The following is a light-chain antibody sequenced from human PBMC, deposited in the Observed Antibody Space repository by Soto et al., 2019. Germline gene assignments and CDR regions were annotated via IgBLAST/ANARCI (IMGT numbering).Light chain of an antibody. V-gene: IGKV1-9*01. CDR3: QQINRYPRP. J-gene: IGKJ5*01. CDR2: AAS. CDR1: QGISSY. Sequence: DIQLTQSPSFLSASVGDRVTITCRASQGISSYLAWYQQKPGKAPKLLIYAASTLQSGVPSRFSASGSGTELTRTISSLQPEDVATYYGQQINRYPRPVGQGTRLDIK.